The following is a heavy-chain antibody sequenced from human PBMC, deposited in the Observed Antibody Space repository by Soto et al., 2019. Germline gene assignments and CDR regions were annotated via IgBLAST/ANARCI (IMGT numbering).Heavy chain of an antibody. V-gene: IGHV4-59*08. Sequence: SETLSLTCTVSGGSISSYYWSWIRQPPGKGLERIGYIYYSGSTNYNPSLKSRVTISVDTSKNQFSLKLNSMTAADTAVYYCERHNYGSGSTYFDYWGQGTLVTVSS. CDR2: IYYSGST. CDR1: GGSISSYY. J-gene: IGHJ4*02. D-gene: IGHD3-10*01. CDR3: ERHNYGSGSTYFDY.